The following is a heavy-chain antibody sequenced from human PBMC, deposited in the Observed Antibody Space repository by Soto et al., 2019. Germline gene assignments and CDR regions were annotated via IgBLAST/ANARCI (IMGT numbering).Heavy chain of an antibody. CDR1: GFTFSSYD. Sequence: GGSLRLSCAASGFTFSSYDMHWVRQATGKGLEWVSAIGTAGDTYYPGSVKGRFTISRENAKNSLYLQMNSLRAGDTAVYYCARALSVAATPGFDYWGQGTLVTVSS. J-gene: IGHJ4*02. D-gene: IGHD2-15*01. CDR2: IGTAGDT. CDR3: ARALSVAATPGFDY. V-gene: IGHV3-13*01.